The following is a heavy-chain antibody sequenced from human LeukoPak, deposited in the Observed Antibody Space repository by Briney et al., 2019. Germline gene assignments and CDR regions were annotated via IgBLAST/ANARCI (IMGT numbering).Heavy chain of an antibody. D-gene: IGHD2-2*02. Sequence: GGSLRLSCAASGFTFSSYSMNWVRQAPGKGLEWVSYISSSSSTIYYADSVKGRFTISRDNAKNSLYLQMNSLRAEDTAVYYCARERCSSTSCYKRLGAFDIWGQGTMVTVSS. V-gene: IGHV3-48*01. CDR1: GFTFSSYS. CDR3: ARERCSSTSCYKRLGAFDI. J-gene: IGHJ3*02. CDR2: ISSSSSTI.